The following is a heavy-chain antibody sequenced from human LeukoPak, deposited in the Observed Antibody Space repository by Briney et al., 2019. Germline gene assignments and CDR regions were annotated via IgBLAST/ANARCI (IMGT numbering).Heavy chain of an antibody. CDR1: GGSISSCY. J-gene: IGHJ4*02. CDR3: ARAGSSSTSSGFDY. Sequence: SETLSLTCTVSGGSISSCYWSWIRQPPGKGLEWIGYIYYSGSTNYNPSLKSRVTIPVDTSKNQFSLKLSSVTAADTAVYYCARAGSSSTSSGFDYWGQGTLVTVSS. V-gene: IGHV4-59*01. D-gene: IGHD2-2*01. CDR2: IYYSGST.